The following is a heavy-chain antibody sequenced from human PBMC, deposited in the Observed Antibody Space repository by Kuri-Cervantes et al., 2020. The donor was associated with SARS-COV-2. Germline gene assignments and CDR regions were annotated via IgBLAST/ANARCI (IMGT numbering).Heavy chain of an antibody. V-gene: IGHV3-30*03. CDR1: GFTFSSYG. Sequence: GGSLRLSCAASGFTFSSYGMHWVRQAPGKGLEWVAVISYDGSNKYYADSVKGRFTISRDNSKNTLYLQMNSLRAEDTAVYYCARGTYYDFWSGSWAAYYYYMDVWGKGTTVTVSS. CDR2: ISYDGSNK. CDR3: ARGTYYDFWSGSWAAYYYYMDV. J-gene: IGHJ6*03. D-gene: IGHD3-3*01.